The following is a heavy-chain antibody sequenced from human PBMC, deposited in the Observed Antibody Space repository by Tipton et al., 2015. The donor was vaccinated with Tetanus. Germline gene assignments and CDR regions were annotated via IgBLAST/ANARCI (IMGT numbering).Heavy chain of an antibody. Sequence: SLRLSCAASGFTFSSYWMSWVRQAPGKGLEWVANIKQDGSEKNYVDSVKGRFTISRDNAKNSLYLQMNSLRAEDTAVYYCATGQVRSGSLDALDIRGQGTMVTVSS. CDR1: GFTFSSYW. J-gene: IGHJ3*02. V-gene: IGHV3-7*01. D-gene: IGHD1-26*01. CDR2: IKQDGSEK. CDR3: ATGQVRSGSLDALDI.